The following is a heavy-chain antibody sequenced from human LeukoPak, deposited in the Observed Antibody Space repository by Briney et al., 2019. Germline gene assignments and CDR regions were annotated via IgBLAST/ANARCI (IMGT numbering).Heavy chain of an antibody. CDR2: IYTSGST. J-gene: IGHJ2*01. CDR3: ARDKVAAAGYWYFDL. Sequence: SETLSLTCTVSGGSISSYYWSWIRQPAGKGLEWIGRIYTSGSTNYNPSLKSRVTISVDTSKNQFSLKLSSVTAADTAVYYCARDKVAAAGYWYFDLWGRGTLVTVSS. V-gene: IGHV4-4*07. D-gene: IGHD6-13*01. CDR1: GGSISSYY.